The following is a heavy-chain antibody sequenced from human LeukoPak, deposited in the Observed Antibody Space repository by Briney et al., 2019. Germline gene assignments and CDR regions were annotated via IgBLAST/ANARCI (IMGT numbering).Heavy chain of an antibody. J-gene: IGHJ4*02. D-gene: IGHD3-22*01. CDR3: AKGEYYYDSSGSDY. CDR1: GFTFSNHG. V-gene: IGHV3-30*18. CDR2: ISYDGSNK. Sequence: GGSLRLSCAASGFTFSNHGMNWVRQAPGKGLEWVAVISYDGSNKYYADSVKGRFTISRDNSKNTLYLQMNSLRAEDTAVYYCAKGEYYYDSSGSDYWGQGTLVTVSS.